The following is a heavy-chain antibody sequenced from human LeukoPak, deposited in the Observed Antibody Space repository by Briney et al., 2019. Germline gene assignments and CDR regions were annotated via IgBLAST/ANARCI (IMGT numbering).Heavy chain of an antibody. Sequence: SETLSITCNVSGDSISTYHWNWIRKPPGRGLEWIGYMQSTGNSNYNPSLKSRVSMSVDTSKNRIVLNLSSVTAADTAVYYCARDKRHSYGRYFDHWGQGLLVTVSS. J-gene: IGHJ4*02. V-gene: IGHV4-59*01. D-gene: IGHD5-18*01. CDR3: ARDKRHSYGRYFDH. CDR1: GDSISTYH. CDR2: MQSTGNS.